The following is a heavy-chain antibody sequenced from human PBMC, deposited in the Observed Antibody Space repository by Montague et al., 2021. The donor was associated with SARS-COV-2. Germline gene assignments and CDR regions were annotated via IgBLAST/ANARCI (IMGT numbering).Heavy chain of an antibody. D-gene: IGHD1-1*01. CDR2: IYYTGTI. V-gene: IGHV4-39*07. Sequence: SETLSLTCSVSGGSISITDRYWGWIRQPPGKGLEFIGSIYYTGTIYYNPSLKSRVTISRDTSKNQFSLKLTSVTAADTAVYYCARCLPTGIGGRGYFDFWGQGTLVTVSS. CDR3: ARCLPTGIGGRGYFDF. CDR1: GGSISITDRY. J-gene: IGHJ4*02.